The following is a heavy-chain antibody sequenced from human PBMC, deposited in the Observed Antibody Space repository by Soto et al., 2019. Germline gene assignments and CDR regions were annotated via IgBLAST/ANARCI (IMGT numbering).Heavy chain of an antibody. Sequence: SETLSLTCAVSGGSISSSNWWSWVRQPPGKGLEWIGEIYHSGSTNYNPSLKSRVTISVDKSKNQFSLKLSSVTAADTAVYYCASEYRYCSSTSGFRWFDPWGQGTLVTVSS. CDR1: GGSISSSNW. V-gene: IGHV4-4*02. J-gene: IGHJ5*02. CDR3: ASEYRYCSSTSGFRWFDP. D-gene: IGHD2-2*01. CDR2: IYHSGST.